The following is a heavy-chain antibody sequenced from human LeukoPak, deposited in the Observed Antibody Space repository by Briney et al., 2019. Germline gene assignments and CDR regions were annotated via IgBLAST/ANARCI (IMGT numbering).Heavy chain of an antibody. V-gene: IGHV3-23*01. CDR1: GFTFTRHA. D-gene: IGHD3-16*01. CDR3: ARKLWHRNDC. Sequence: PGGSLRLSCAASGFTFTRHAMTGVRQAPGKGLEWVSAISTNGDRTYYADSVKGRFTVSRDNFKNTLYLQRNSLRAEDTALYYCARKLWHRNDCWGQGTLVTVSS. J-gene: IGHJ4*02. CDR2: ISTNGDRT.